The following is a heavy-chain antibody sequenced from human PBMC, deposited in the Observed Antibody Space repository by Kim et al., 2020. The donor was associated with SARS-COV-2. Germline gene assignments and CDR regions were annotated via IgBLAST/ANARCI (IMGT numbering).Heavy chain of an antibody. V-gene: IGHV4-39*07. J-gene: IGHJ5*02. CDR3: ARDQGYCSGGSCATFDP. CDR1: GGSISSSSYY. CDR2: IYYSGST. Sequence: SETLSLTCTVSGGSISSSSYYWGWIRQPPGKGLEWIGSIYYSGSTYYNPSLKSRVTISVDTSKNQFSLKLSSVTAADTAVYYCARDQGYCSGGSCATFDPWGQGTLVTVSS. D-gene: IGHD2-15*01.